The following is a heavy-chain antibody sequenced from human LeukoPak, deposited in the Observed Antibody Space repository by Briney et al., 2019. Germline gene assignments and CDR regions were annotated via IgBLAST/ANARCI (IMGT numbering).Heavy chain of an antibody. J-gene: IGHJ4*02. CDR1: GFTFSTYA. D-gene: IGHD1-26*01. CDR2: ISYDGSNK. Sequence: PGGSLRLSCAASGFTFSTYAMHWVRQAPGKGLEWVAIISYDGSNKYYADSVKGRSTISRDNSKNTLYLQMNSLRAEDTAVYYCARDRSYRYFDYWGQGTLVTVSS. V-gene: IGHV3-30-3*01. CDR3: ARDRSYRYFDY.